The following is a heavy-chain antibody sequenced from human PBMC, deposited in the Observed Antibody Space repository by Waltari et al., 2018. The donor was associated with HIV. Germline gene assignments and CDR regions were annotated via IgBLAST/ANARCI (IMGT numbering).Heavy chain of an antibody. CDR3: ARDVATGTTASDY. D-gene: IGHD1-1*01. Sequence: QVQLQESGPGLVKPSETLSLTCAVSGYSISSGYYWGWIRQPPGKGLEWIGSIYHSGRTYYNPSLKSRVTISVDTSKNQFSLKLSSVTAADTAVYYCARDVATGTTASDYWGQGTLVTVSS. CDR1: GYSISSGYY. J-gene: IGHJ4*02. CDR2: IYHSGRT. V-gene: IGHV4-38-2*02.